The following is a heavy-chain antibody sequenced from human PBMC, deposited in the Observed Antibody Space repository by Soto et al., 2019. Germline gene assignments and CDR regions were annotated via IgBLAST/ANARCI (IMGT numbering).Heavy chain of an antibody. CDR2: FSGTGGYT. CDR1: GFTLSSYA. D-gene: IGHD4-17*01. CDR3: ARGQRALITYGPFDP. J-gene: IGHJ5*02. Sequence: LRLSCAASGFTLSSYAKSWVRQAPGKGLEWVSTFSGTGGYTYYADSVKGRFTISRDDSKNTLFLHMNSLRAADTAVYYCARGQRALITYGPFDPWGQGTLVTVSS. V-gene: IGHV3-23*01.